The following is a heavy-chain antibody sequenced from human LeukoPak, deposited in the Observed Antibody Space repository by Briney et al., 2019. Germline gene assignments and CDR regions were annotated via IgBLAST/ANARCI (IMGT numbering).Heavy chain of an antibody. D-gene: IGHD3-22*01. J-gene: IGHJ4*02. CDR2: IRYDAINK. CDR1: GFTFSTYG. CDR3: ARGGRGYYPDY. V-gene: IGHV3-30*02. Sequence: GGSLRLSCAASGFTFSTYGMHWVRQAPGKGLEWVAFIRYDAINKYYADSVKGRFTISRDNSRNTLYLQMNSLRAEDTALYYCARGGRGYYPDYWGQGTLVTVSS.